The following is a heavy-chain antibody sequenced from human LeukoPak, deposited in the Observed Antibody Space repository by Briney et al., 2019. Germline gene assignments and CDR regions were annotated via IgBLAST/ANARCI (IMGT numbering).Heavy chain of an antibody. CDR1: GGSFSGYY. J-gene: IGHJ6*02. D-gene: IGHD4-17*01. CDR3: AREAVRVYGDYCYGMDV. CDR2: INHSGST. Sequence: PSETLSLTCAVYGGSFSGYYWSWIRQPPGKGLEWIGEINHSGSTNYNPSLKSRVTISVDTSKNQFSLKLTSVTAADTAVYYCAREAVRVYGDYCYGMDVWGQGTTVTVSS. V-gene: IGHV4-34*01.